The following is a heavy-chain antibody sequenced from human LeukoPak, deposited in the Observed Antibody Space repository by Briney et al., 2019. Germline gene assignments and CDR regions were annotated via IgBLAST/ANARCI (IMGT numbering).Heavy chain of an antibody. D-gene: IGHD3-3*01. CDR3: ARHGPTFGEVAYDAFDL. Sequence: PGGSLRLSCSASGFSFKDYYMSWIRQTPGKGLEWISFITSSSSTIHYADSVKGRFTISRDNARYSLYLQMNSLRAEDTAVYFCARHGPTFGEVAYDAFDLWGQGTMVTVSS. CDR2: ITSSSSTI. V-gene: IGHV3-11*01. J-gene: IGHJ3*01. CDR1: GFSFKDYY.